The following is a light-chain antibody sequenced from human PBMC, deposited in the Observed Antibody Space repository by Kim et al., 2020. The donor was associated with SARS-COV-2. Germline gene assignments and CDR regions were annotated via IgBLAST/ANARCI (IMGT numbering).Light chain of an antibody. Sequence: SPGERPTLSCRASQSVSSTYKAWYQQKPGQAPSLLIYGASSRAAGIPDRFSGSVSGTDFTLTIIRLEPEDSAVYYCQQYGSSPLTFGGGTKVDIK. CDR3: QQYGSSPLT. CDR1: QSVSSTY. V-gene: IGKV3-20*01. J-gene: IGKJ4*01. CDR2: GAS.